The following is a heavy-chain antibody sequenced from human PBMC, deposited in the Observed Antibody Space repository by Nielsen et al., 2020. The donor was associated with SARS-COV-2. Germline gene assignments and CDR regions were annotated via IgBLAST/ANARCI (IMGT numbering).Heavy chain of an antibody. J-gene: IGHJ4*02. V-gene: IGHV4-30-4*01. CDR1: GGSISSGDYY. Sequence: SETLSLTCTVSGGSISSGDYYWSWIRQPPGKGLEWIGYIYYSGSTYYNPSLKSRVTISVDTSKNQFSLKLSSVTAADTAVYYCARVGYCSGGSCYYGFDYWGQGTLVTVFS. CDR2: IYYSGST. D-gene: IGHD2-15*01. CDR3: ARVGYCSGGSCYYGFDY.